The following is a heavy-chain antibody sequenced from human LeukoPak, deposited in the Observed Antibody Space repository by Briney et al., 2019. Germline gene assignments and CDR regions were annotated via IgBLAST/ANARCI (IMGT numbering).Heavy chain of an antibody. CDR3: LRDFDY. V-gene: IGHV3-30*03. CDR2: ISYNGTNT. D-gene: IGHD4-17*01. J-gene: IGHJ4*02. Sequence: GGSLTLSCAPSGLPLNRCDTLWARQAPGNGLNWVSVISYNGTNTYYADSVKGRFTISRDNSKNALYLQMDSLRAEDTAVYCCLRDFDYWGQVTLVTVSS. CDR1: GLPLNRCD.